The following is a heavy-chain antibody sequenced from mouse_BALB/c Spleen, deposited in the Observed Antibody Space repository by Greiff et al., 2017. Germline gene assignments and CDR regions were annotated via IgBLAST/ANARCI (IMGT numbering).Heavy chain of an antibody. Sequence: EVKVVESGGGLVKPGGSLKLSCAASGFTFSSYAMSWVRQSPEKRLEWVAEISSGGSYTYYPDTVTGRFTISRDNAKNTLYLEMSSLRSEDTAMYYCAREMFAYWGQGTLVTVSA. CDR3: AREMFAY. CDR1: GFTFSSYA. CDR2: ISSGGSYT. V-gene: IGHV5-9-4*01. J-gene: IGHJ3*01.